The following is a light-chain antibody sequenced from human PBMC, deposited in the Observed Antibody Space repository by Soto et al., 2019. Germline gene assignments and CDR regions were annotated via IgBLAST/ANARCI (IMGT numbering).Light chain of an antibody. CDR1: QSISNW. V-gene: IGKV1-5*01. CDR2: DAA. J-gene: IGKJ4*01. CDR3: QQLSRYPLT. Sequence: DIQMTQSPSTLSASVGDRVTITCRASQSISNWLAWYQQKPGKAPRLLVYDAASLEGGVPSRFSGSGSETEFSLTIRALQPEDFATYYCQQLSRYPLTFGGGTKVDIK.